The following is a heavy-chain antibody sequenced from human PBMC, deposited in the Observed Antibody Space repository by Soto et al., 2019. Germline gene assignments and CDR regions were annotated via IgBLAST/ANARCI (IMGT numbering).Heavy chain of an antibody. D-gene: IGHD3-3*01. CDR1: GDTFTSYD. CDR3: ARGLMTRRYYDFRIGYHFDY. J-gene: IGHJ4*02. CDR2: MNPNSVNT. V-gene: IGHV1-8*01. Sequence: QVQLVQSGAEVKKPGASVKVSCKASGDTFTSYDINWVRQATGPGLEWMGWMNPNSVNTVYAQKCQGRVTKTRNNPIITAYMELSSLRSEDTAVYYCARGLMTRRYYDFRIGYHFDYWGQGTLVTVPS.